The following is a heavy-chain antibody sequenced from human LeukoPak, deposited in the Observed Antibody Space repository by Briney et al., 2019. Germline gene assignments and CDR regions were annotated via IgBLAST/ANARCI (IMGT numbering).Heavy chain of an antibody. CDR1: GFTFSSYS. J-gene: IGHJ5*02. Sequence: GGSLRLSCAASGFTFSSYSMNWVRQAPGKGLEWVSSISSSSSYIYYADSVKGRFTISRDNAKNSLYLQMNSLRAEDTAVYYCASSHCSSTSCRSDWFDPWGQGTLVTVSS. CDR2: ISSSSSYI. D-gene: IGHD2-2*01. V-gene: IGHV3-21*01. CDR3: ASSHCSSTSCRSDWFDP.